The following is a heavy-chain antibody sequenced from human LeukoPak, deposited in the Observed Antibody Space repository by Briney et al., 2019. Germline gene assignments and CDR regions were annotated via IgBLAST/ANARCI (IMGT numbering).Heavy chain of an antibody. Sequence: GGSLRLSCAASGFTFSSYSMNWVRQAPGKGLEWVSAIIGRGGSGGSTYYADSVKGRFTISRDNAKNSLYLQMNSLRAEDTAVYYCAREPPRKVGATTDFDYWGQRTLVTVSS. CDR3: AREPPRKVGATTDFDY. J-gene: IGHJ4*02. CDR2: IIGRGGSGGST. V-gene: IGHV3-23*01. D-gene: IGHD1-26*01. CDR1: GFTFSSYS.